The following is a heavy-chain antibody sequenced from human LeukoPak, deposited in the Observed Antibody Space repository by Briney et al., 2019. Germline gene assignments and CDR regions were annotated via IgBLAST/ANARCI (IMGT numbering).Heavy chain of an antibody. D-gene: IGHD3-16*02. Sequence: PGGSLRLSCAASGFTFSSYEMSWVRQAPGKGLEWVSSISGSGDRTFYADSVKGRFTISRDNSENTLYLQMNSLRAEDTAVYYCAKDKNPSLSWFVPWGQGTLGTASP. V-gene: IGHV3-23*01. CDR3: AKDKNPSLSWFVP. CDR2: ISGSGDRT. J-gene: IGHJ5*02. CDR1: GFTFSSYE.